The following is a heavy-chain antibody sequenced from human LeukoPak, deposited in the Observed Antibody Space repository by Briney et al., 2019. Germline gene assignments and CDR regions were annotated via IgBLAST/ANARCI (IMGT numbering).Heavy chain of an antibody. Sequence: SETLSLTCTVSGGSISSYYWSWIRQPPGKGLEWIGYIYYSGSTNYNPSLKSRVTISVDTSKNQFSLKLSSVTAADTAVYYCARGGGYYYDSSGYIIDYWGQGTLVTVSS. CDR2: IYYSGST. J-gene: IGHJ4*02. V-gene: IGHV4-59*01. D-gene: IGHD3-22*01. CDR1: GGSISSYY. CDR3: ARGGGYYYDSSGYIIDY.